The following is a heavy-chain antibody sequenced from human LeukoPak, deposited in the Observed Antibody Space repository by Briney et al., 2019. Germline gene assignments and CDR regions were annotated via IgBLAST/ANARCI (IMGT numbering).Heavy chain of an antibody. CDR1: GFTFSNYW. CDR2: ISQDGSGK. D-gene: IGHD6-6*01. Sequence: GGSLRLSCAASGFTFSNYWMSWVRQAPGRGLEWVANISQDGSGKYYVDSVKGRFTISRDNAKNSQYLQMNSLRVEDTAVYYCARIGYSSSSLDYWGQGTLVTVSS. CDR3: ARIGYSSSSLDY. V-gene: IGHV3-7*01. J-gene: IGHJ4*02.